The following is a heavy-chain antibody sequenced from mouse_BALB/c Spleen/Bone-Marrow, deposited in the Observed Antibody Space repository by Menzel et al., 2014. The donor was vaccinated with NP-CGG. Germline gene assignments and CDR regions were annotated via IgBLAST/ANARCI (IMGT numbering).Heavy chain of an antibody. V-gene: IGHV1S81*02. Sequence: VKLQESGAELVKPGASVKLSCKASGYTFTSYWMXWVKQRPGQXXXWIGEINPSNGRTNYNEKFKSKATLTVDKSSSTAYMQLSSLTSEDSAVYYCAREGNYYGSIAMDYWGQGTSVTVSS. J-gene: IGHJ4*01. CDR2: INPSNGRT. D-gene: IGHD1-1*01. CDR1: GYTFTSYW. CDR3: AREGNYYGSIAMDY.